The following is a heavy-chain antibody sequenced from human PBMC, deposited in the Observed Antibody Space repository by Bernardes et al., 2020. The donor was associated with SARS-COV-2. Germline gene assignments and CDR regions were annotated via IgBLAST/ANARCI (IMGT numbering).Heavy chain of an antibody. J-gene: IGHJ5*02. V-gene: IGHV3-33*01. CDR3: ARDLRFGETPESDP. Sequence: GGSLRLSCAASGFTFSSYGMHWVRQAPGKGLEWVAVIWYDGSNKYYADSVKGRFTISRDNSKNTLYLQMNSLRAEDTAVYYCARDLRFGETPESDPWGQGTLVTVSS. CDR2: IWYDGSNK. D-gene: IGHD3-10*01. CDR1: GFTFSSYG.